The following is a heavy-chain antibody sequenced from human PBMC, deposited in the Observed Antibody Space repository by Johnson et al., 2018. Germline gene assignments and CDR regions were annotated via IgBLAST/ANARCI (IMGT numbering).Heavy chain of an antibody. D-gene: IGHD3-10*01. V-gene: IGHV4-34*01. Sequence: QVQLQQWGAGLLKPSETLSLTCAVYGGSFSGYYWSWIRQPPGKGLEWIGEINHSGSTNYNPSLKSRVTISVDTSKNQFSLKLSSVTAADTAVYYWARGPGRGPRAVWGQGTTVTVSS. J-gene: IGHJ6*02. CDR2: INHSGST. CDR1: GGSFSGYY. CDR3: ARGPGRGPRAV.